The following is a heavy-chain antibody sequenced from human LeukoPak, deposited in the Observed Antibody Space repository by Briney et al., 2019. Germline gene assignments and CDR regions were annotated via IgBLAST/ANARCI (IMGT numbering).Heavy chain of an antibody. CDR3: ARDSGSGNNDY. D-gene: IGHD1-26*01. V-gene: IGHV1-3*01. Sequence: ASEKVSCKASGYTFTSYAIHWVSQAPGQRLEWMGWISAGNGNTKYSQNFQGRVTFISNTSATTAFMELSSLRSEDAAVYYCARDSGSGNNDYWGQGTLVTVSS. J-gene: IGHJ4*02. CDR1: GYTFTSYA. CDR2: ISAGNGNT.